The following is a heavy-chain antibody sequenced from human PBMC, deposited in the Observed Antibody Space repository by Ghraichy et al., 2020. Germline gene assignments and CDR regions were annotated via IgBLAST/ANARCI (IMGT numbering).Heavy chain of an antibody. J-gene: IGHJ5*02. D-gene: IGHD3-10*01. CDR2: IYYSGST. CDR3: ARVGRVPFGEETFAHFDP. V-gene: IGHV4-59*01. Sequence: SETLSLTCTVSGGSISSYYWSWIRQPPGKGLEWIGYIYYSGSTNYNPSLKSRVTISVDTSKNQFSLKLSSVTAADTAVYYCARVGRVPFGEETFAHFDPWGQGTLVTVSS. CDR1: GGSISSYY.